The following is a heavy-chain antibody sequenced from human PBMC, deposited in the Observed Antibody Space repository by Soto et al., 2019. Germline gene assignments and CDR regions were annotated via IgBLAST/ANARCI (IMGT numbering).Heavy chain of an antibody. Sequence: EVQLLESGGGLVQPGGSLRLSCAASGFTFSNYAMTWVRQAPGKGLEWVSTISGSADSTYYADSFKGRFTISRDNSKKTLYLPMSSLRAEDTAVYYCAKCGGSSYYYYRDVWGKGTTVTVSS. D-gene: IGHD2-15*01. CDR3: AKCGGSSYYYYRDV. V-gene: IGHV3-23*01. CDR2: ISGSADST. J-gene: IGHJ6*03. CDR1: GFTFSNYA.